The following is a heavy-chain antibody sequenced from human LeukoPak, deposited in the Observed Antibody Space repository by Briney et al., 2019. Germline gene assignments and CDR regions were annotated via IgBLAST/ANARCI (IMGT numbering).Heavy chain of an antibody. CDR3: ASSFWSGYYGY. Sequence: GGSLRLSCAASGFTFSSYSMNWVRQAPGKGLEWVSSISSSSSYICYADSVKGRFTISRDNAKNSLYLQMNSLRAEDTAVYYCASSFWSGYYGYWGQGTLVTVSS. J-gene: IGHJ4*02. D-gene: IGHD3-3*01. CDR1: GFTFSSYS. CDR2: ISSSSSYI. V-gene: IGHV3-21*01.